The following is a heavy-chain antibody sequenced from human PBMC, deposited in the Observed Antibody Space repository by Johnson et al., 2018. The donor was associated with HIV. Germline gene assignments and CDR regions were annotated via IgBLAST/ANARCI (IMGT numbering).Heavy chain of an antibody. CDR1: GFTFDDYG. J-gene: IGHJ3*02. CDR2: INWNGGST. V-gene: IGHV3-20*04. D-gene: IGHD5-18*01. Sequence: VQLVESGGGVVRPGGSLRLSCAASGFTFDDYGMSWVRQAPGKGLEWVSGINWNGGSTGYADSVKGRFTISRDNAKNSLYLQMNSLRAEDTALYYCARGVRNSYGYLLGTFDIWGQGTMVTVSS. CDR3: ARGVRNSYGYLLGTFDI.